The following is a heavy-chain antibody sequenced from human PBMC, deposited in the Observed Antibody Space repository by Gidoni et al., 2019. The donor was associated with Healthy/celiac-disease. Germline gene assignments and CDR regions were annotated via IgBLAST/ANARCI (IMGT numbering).Heavy chain of an antibody. V-gene: IGHV4-39*07. CDR2: IYYSGST. J-gene: IGHJ4*02. Sequence: QLQLQESGPGLVKPSETLSLTCTVSGGSISSSSYYWGWIRQPPGKGLEWIGSIYYSGSTYYNPSLKSRVTISVDTSKNQFSLKLSSVTAADTAVYYCARGGYDSPGFDYWGQGTLVTVSS. D-gene: IGHD5-12*01. CDR3: ARGGYDSPGFDY. CDR1: GGSISSSSYY.